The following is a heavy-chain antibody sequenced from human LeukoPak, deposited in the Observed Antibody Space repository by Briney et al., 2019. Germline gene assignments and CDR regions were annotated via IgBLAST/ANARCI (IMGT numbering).Heavy chain of an antibody. CDR1: GGTFISYA. V-gene: IGHV1-69*13. J-gene: IGHJ4*02. D-gene: IGHD3-10*01. Sequence: SVKVSCKASGGTFISYAISWVRQAPGQGLEWMGGIIPIFGTANYAQKFRGRVTITADESTSTAYMELSSLRSEDTAVYYCARDNHYYGSAYYFDYWGQGTLVTVSS. CDR3: ARDNHYYGSAYYFDY. CDR2: IIPIFGTA.